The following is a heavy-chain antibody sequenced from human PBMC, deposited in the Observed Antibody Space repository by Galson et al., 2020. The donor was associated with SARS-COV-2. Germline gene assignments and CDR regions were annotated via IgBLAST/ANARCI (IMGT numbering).Heavy chain of an antibody. D-gene: IGHD4-17*01. CDR3: ARWSTNYGDYVPDY. CDR1: GGTFSSYA. CDR2: IIPISGTA. J-gene: IGHJ4*02. V-gene: IGHV1-69*13. Sequence: SVKVSCKAYGGTFSSYAISWVRQAPGPGLEWMGGIIPISGTANYAQTFPGRVTITADESTSTAYMELSSLRSEDTAVYYCARWSTNYGDYVPDYWGQGTLVTVSS.